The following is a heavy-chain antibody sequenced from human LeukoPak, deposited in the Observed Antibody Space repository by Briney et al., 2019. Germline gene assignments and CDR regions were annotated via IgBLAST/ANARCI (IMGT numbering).Heavy chain of an antibody. CDR3: ARGKSLRFLEWSKPGRSYFDY. D-gene: IGHD3-3*01. Sequence: SETLSLTCAVYGGSFSGYYWSWIRQPPGKGLEWIGEINHSGSTNYNPSLKSRVTISVDTSKNQFSLKLSSVTAADTAVYYCARGKSLRFLEWSKPGRSYFDYWGQGTLVTVSS. CDR1: GGSFSGYY. CDR2: INHSGST. V-gene: IGHV4-34*01. J-gene: IGHJ4*02.